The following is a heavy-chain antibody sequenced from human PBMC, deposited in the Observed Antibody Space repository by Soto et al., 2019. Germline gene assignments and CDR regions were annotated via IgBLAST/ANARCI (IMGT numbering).Heavy chain of an antibody. Sequence: GGSLRLSCAASGFAFSSYTLNWIRLAPGKGLEWCSSISSRSSFIYYGDSVKGRFTVSRDNGKDSVDLQMSKLRAEDTAVYYCARDPAYYGNYFDFWGQGTLVTVSS. J-gene: IGHJ4*02. CDR1: GFAFSSYT. CDR2: ISSRSSFI. D-gene: IGHD4-17*01. V-gene: IGHV3-21*01. CDR3: ARDPAYYGNYFDF.